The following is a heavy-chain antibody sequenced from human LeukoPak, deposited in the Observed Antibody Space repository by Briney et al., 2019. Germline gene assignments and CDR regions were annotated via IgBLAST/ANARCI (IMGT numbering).Heavy chain of an antibody. V-gene: IGHV3-53*01. Sequence: PGGSLRLSCAASGFTVSSTYMSWVRQAPGKGLEWVSVVYTAGSTFYADSVKGRFTTSRDSSKNTLYLQMNSLRAEDTAVYYCARGIAAAGIVGVFDCWGQGTLVTVSS. D-gene: IGHD6-13*01. J-gene: IGHJ4*02. CDR1: GFTVSSTY. CDR3: ARGIAAAGIVGVFDC. CDR2: VYTAGST.